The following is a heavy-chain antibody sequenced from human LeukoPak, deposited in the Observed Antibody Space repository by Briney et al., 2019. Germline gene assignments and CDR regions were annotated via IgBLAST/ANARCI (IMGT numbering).Heavy chain of an antibody. J-gene: IGHJ4*02. D-gene: IGHD3-22*01. V-gene: IGHV3-23*01. CDR3: ARGEDYDSFPPEYYFDY. CDR1: GFTFSSYA. CDR2: ISGSGGST. Sequence: GGSLRLSCAASGFTFSSYAMSWVRQAPGKGLEWVSAISGSGGSTYYADSVKGRFTISRDNSKNTLYLQMNSLRAEDTAVYYCARGEDYDSFPPEYYFDYWGQGTLVTVSS.